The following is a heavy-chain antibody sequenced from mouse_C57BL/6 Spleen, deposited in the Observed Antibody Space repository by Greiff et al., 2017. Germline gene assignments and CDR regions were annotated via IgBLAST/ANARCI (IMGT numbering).Heavy chain of an antibody. D-gene: IGHD2-3*01. Sequence: VQLQESGPGLVQPSQSLSITCTVSGFSLTSYGVHWVRQSPGKGLEWLGVIWSGGSTDYNAAFISRLSISKDNSKSQVFFKMNSLQADDTAIYDCARTPDGYYPYFDVWGTGTTVTVSS. CDR3: ARTPDGYYPYFDV. J-gene: IGHJ1*03. CDR2: IWSGGST. V-gene: IGHV2-2*01. CDR1: GFSLTSYG.